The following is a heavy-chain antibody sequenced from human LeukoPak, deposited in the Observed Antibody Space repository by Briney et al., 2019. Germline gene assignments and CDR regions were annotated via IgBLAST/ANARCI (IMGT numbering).Heavy chain of an antibody. V-gene: IGHV4-39*01. Sequence: PSETLSLTCTVSGGSISSSSYYWGWIRQPPGKGLEWIGSIYYSGSTYYNPSLKSRVTISVDTSKNQFSLKLSSVTAADTAVYYCARRVVGVPYYFDYWGQGTLVTVSS. CDR1: GGSISSSSYY. D-gene: IGHD1-26*01. J-gene: IGHJ4*02. CDR3: ARRVVGVPYYFDY. CDR2: IYYSGST.